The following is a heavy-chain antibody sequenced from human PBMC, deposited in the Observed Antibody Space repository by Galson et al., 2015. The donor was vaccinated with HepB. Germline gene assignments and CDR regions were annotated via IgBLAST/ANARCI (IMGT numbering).Heavy chain of an antibody. CDR2: MNPNNGGT. J-gene: IGHJ4*02. Sequence: SVKVSCKASGYTFTAYYMHWIRQAPGQGLEWMGWMNPNNGGTNYAQRFQGRVTMTRDTSSSTAYMQLSRLRSDDTAVYYCARDLLTGGISYGYAEYWGQGTLVTVSS. CDR3: ARDLLTGGISYGYAEY. D-gene: IGHD5-18*01. V-gene: IGHV1-2*02. CDR1: GYTFTAYY.